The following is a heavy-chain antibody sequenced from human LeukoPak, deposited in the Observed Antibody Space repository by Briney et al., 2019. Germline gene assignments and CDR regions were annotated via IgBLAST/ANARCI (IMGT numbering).Heavy chain of an antibody. V-gene: IGHV3-74*01. CDR2: INTDGTVT. J-gene: IGHJ4*02. CDR3: ATKQWLAPPPDS. CDR1: AFPFSQCW. D-gene: IGHD6-19*01. Sequence: GGSLRLSCAAYAFPFSQCWMLWDRQAPGEGLESVSRINTDGTVTTYADSVKGLFTVSRDNADNTMFLKMNSVRDEDTAVYYCATKQWLAPPPDSWGQGTPVTVSS.